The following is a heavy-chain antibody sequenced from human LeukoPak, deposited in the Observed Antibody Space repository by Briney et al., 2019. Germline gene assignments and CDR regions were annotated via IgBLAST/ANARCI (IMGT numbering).Heavy chain of an antibody. J-gene: IGHJ4*02. CDR1: GVSISSYY. Sequence: SETLSLACTVSGVSISSYYWSWIRQPPGKGLEWIGYRYYRGSTNYNPSLKSRVTISVDTSKNQFSLKLSSVTAADTAIYHCARGARREGYNFDYWGQGTLVTVSS. V-gene: IGHV4-59*01. D-gene: IGHD5-24*01. CDR2: RYYRGST. CDR3: ARGARREGYNFDY.